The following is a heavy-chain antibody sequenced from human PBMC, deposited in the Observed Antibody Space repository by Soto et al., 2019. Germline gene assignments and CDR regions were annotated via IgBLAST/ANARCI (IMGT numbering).Heavy chain of an antibody. V-gene: IGHV4-30-4*01. D-gene: IGHD3-22*01. CDR1: GGSISSGDYY. CDR3: ASTNYYDSSGYYTFDY. Sequence: QVQLQESGPGLVKPSQTLSLTCTVSGGSISSGDYYWSWIRQPPGKGREGIGYIPYSGSTYYNPSLKSRVTISVDTSKNQFSLKLSSVTAADTAVYYCASTNYYDSSGYYTFDYWGQGTLVTVSS. J-gene: IGHJ4*02. CDR2: IPYSGST.